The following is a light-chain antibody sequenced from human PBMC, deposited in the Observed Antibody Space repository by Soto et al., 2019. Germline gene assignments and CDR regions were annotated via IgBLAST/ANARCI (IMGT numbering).Light chain of an antibody. V-gene: IGKV3-11*01. CDR3: QQRRHWPMST. Sequence: EIVLTQSPATLSLSPGERATLSCRASQSIATYLAWYQHKPGQAPRLLIYDASHRATGIPARFSGSGSGTAFPLTISGLEPEDFAVYYCQQRRHWPMSTFGQGTRLEIK. CDR2: DAS. J-gene: IGKJ2*01. CDR1: QSIATY.